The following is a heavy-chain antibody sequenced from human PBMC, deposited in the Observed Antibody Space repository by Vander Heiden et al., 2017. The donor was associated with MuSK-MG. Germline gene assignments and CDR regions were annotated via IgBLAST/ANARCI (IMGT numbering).Heavy chain of an antibody. CDR2: LISSGSYI. V-gene: IGHV3-21*01. CDR3: ARDKDGISIWYTDTVYYFDY. J-gene: IGHJ4*02. Sequence: EVQLVESGGGLVKPGGSLRLSCATSGFTFSTYTMNWVRQAPGKGLEWVSSLISSGSYIYSADSVKGRFTIARDNAKNELYLQRNSLRAEDTAVYYCARDKDGISIWYTDTVYYFDYWGQGTLVTVSS. D-gene: IGHD6-13*01. CDR1: GFTFSTYT.